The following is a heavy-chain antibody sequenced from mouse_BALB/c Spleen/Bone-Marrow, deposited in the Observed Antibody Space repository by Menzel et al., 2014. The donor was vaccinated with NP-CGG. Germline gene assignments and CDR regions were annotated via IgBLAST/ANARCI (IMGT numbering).Heavy chain of an antibody. CDR3: TRGDGYGGFAY. CDR1: GYSFTTYW. D-gene: IGHD2-2*01. V-gene: IGHV1-61*01. Sequence: QFHLQQSGAEPVRPGASVKLSCKPSGYSFTTYWMNWVKQRPGQGLEWIGMIHPSDSETKLNQKFKDKATLTVDKSSNTAYMQLNSPTSEDSAVYYCTRGDGYGGFAYWGQGTLVTVSA. CDR2: IHPSDSET. J-gene: IGHJ3*01.